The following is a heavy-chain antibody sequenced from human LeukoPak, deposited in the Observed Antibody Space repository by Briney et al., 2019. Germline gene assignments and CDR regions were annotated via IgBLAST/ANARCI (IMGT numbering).Heavy chain of an antibody. Sequence: GGSLRLSCAASGFTFSSYAMSWVRQAPGKGLEWVSLISGDGGSTYYADSVKGRFTISRDNSKNSLYLQMNSLRTEDTALYYCAKDIYYYDSSGYYYEYFDYWGQGTLVTVSS. J-gene: IGHJ4*02. CDR3: AKDIYYYDSSGYYYEYFDY. D-gene: IGHD3-22*01. V-gene: IGHV3-43*02. CDR1: GFTFSSYA. CDR2: ISGDGGST.